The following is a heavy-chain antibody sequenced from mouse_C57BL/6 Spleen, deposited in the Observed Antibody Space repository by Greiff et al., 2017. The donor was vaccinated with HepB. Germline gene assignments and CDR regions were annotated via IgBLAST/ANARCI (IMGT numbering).Heavy chain of an antibody. CDR3: ARRAYGTFDY. D-gene: IGHD2-1*01. CDR1: GYTFTSYW. Sequence: QVQLQQPGAELVKPGASVKLSCKASGYTFTSYWMQWVKQRPGQGLEWIGEIDPSDSYTNYNQKFKGKATLTVDTSSSTAYMRLSSLTSEDSAVYYCARRAYGTFDYWGQGTTLTVSS. CDR2: IDPSDSYT. V-gene: IGHV1-50*01. J-gene: IGHJ2*01.